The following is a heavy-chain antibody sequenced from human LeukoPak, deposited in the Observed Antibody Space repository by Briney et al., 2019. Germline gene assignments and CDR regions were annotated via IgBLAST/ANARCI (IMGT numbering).Heavy chain of an antibody. CDR1: GGSISSGSYY. J-gene: IGHJ4*02. Sequence: PSETLSLTCTVSGGSISSGSYYWAWIRQPPGKGLEWIGSIYNSGSTYYNPSLKSRVTISLDMSKNQFSLELSSVTAADTAVYYCARRGGSGSLFGGYYFDYWGQGTLVTVSS. D-gene: IGHD3-10*01. V-gene: IGHV4-39*01. CDR3: ARRGGSGSLFGGYYFDY. CDR2: IYNSGST.